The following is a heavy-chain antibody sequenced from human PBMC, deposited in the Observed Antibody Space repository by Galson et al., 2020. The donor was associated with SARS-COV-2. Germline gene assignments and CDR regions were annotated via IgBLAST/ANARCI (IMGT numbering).Heavy chain of an antibody. CDR3: AVVVKKTRAY. CDR1: GFTFGDYA. V-gene: IGHV3-49*03. D-gene: IGHD2-21*01. CDR2: IRSKGFGGKT. Sequence: GESLKISCSTSGFTFGDYAVHWFRQAPGKGLEWVGFIRSKGFGGKTQHAASVKCRITISRDDTESIADLQMNSLNTEGTAVYYCAVVVKKTRAYWGQGTQVTVSS. J-gene: IGHJ4*02.